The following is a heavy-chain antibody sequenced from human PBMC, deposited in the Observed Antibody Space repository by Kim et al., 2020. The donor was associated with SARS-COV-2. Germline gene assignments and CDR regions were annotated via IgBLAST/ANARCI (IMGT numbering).Heavy chain of an antibody. D-gene: IGHD5-18*01. J-gene: IGHJ3*02. CDR2: INPNSGGT. Sequence: ASVKVSCKASGYTFTGYYMHWVRQAPGQGLEWMGWINPNSGGTNYAQKFQGRVTMTRDTAISTAYMELSRLRSDDTAVYYCANPAADGYRDAFDIWGQGTMVTVSS. CDR1: GYTFTGYY. V-gene: IGHV1-2*02. CDR3: ANPAADGYRDAFDI.